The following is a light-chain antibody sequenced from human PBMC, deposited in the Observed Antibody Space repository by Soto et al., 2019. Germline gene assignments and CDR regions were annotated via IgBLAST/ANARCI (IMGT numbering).Light chain of an antibody. CDR2: DAS. CDR1: QSVNSY. J-gene: IGKJ5*01. V-gene: IGKV3-11*01. CDR3: QQRSDWPIT. Sequence: EIVLTQSPATLSLSPGERATLSCRASQSVNSYLAWYQQKPCQAPSLLIYDASNKATGIPARFSGSGSGTDFTLAISCLEPEDFEVYYCQQRSDWPITFGQGTRLDIK.